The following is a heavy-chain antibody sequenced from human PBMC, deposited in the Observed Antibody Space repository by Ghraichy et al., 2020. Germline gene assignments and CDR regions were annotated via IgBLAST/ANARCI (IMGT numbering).Heavy chain of an antibody. Sequence: ETLSLTCTVSGGSISSYYWSWIRQPPGKGLEWIGYIYYSGSTNYNPSLKSRVTISVDTSKNQFSLKLSSVTAADTAVYYCARVGYNWNHRPSWFDPWGQGTLVTVSS. CDR2: IYYSGST. V-gene: IGHV4-59*01. CDR3: ARVGYNWNHRPSWFDP. CDR1: GGSISSYY. D-gene: IGHD1-14*01. J-gene: IGHJ5*02.